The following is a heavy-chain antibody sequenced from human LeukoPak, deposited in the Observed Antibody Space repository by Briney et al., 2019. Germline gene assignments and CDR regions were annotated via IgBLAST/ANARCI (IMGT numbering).Heavy chain of an antibody. J-gene: IGHJ4*02. D-gene: IGHD5-12*01. CDR2: INPNSGNT. Sequence: ASVKVSCKASGYTFTGYYMHWVRQAPGQGLEWMGRINPNSGNTGYAQKFQGRVTMTRNTSISTAYMELSSLRSEDTAVYYCARGRIVATSTSLAIYWGQGTLVTVSS. CDR3: ARGRIVATSTSLAIY. V-gene: IGHV1-8*02. CDR1: GYTFTGYY.